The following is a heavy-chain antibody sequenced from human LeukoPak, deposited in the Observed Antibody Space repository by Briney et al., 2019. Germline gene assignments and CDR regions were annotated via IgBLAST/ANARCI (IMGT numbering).Heavy chain of an antibody. CDR3: AKGANYYDSSGYYYLSGVSVWYFDL. J-gene: IGHJ2*01. CDR2: ISYDGSNI. Sequence: PGGSLRLSCAAAGFSFRSYAMHWVRQAPGKGLEWVAAISYDGSNIHYADSVKGRFTISRDNSKNTLYLQMNSLRAEDTAVYYCAKGANYYDSSGYYYLSGVSVWYFDLWGRGTLVTVSS. CDR1: GFSFRSYA. D-gene: IGHD3-22*01. V-gene: IGHV3-30-3*01.